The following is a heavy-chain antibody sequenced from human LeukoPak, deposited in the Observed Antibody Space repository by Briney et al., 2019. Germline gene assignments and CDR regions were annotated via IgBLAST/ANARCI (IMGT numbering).Heavy chain of an antibody. D-gene: IGHD2-15*01. CDR1: GFTFSSYS. J-gene: IGHJ3*01. V-gene: IGHV3-21*01. CDR2: ISSSSSYI. Sequence: GGSLRLSCAASGFTFSSYSMNWVRQAPGKGLEWVSSISSSSSYIYYAGSVKGRFTISRDNAKNSLYLQMNSLRAEDTAVYYCARELRYDNSDSGAFWGQGTVVTVSS. CDR3: ARELRYDNSDSGAF.